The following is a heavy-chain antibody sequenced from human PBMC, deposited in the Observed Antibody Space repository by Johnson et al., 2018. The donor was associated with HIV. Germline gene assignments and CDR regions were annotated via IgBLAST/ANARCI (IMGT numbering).Heavy chain of an antibody. V-gene: IGHV3-11*04. J-gene: IGHJ3*02. CDR2: ISTSGGGI. D-gene: IGHD3-3*01. CDR1: GFTFTDYY. CDR3: ARDSYNFWSGYPDAFDI. Sequence: QMQLVESGGSLVKPGGSMRLSCAASGFTFTDYYMTWIRQAPGKGLEWVSHISTSGGGIYYADSVKGRFTISRDNARNSLYLQMNSLSAEDTAGYYCARDSYNFWSGYPDAFDIWGQGTMVTVSS.